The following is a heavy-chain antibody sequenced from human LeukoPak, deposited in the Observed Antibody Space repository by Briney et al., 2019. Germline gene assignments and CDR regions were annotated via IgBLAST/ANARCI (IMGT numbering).Heavy chain of an antibody. CDR1: GHTFTGYY. CDR2: INANSGDT. CDR3: ARAFGDYVGVYYYYYYMDV. D-gene: IGHD4-17*01. J-gene: IGHJ6*03. V-gene: IGHV1-2*02. Sequence: ASVKVSCKASGHTFTGYYMHWVRQAPGQGLEWMGWINANSGDTNYAQKFQGRVTMTRNTSISTAYMELSSLRSEDTAVYYCARAFGDYVGVYYYYYYMDVWGKGTTVTISS.